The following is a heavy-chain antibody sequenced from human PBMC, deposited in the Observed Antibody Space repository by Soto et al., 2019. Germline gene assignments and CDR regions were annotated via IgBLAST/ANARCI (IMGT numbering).Heavy chain of an antibody. Sequence: PVGSLRLSCAASGFTFSSYWMHWVRQAPGKGLVWVSRINSDGSSTSYADSVKGRFTISRDNAKNTLYLQMNSLRAEDTAVYYCAKGRGYDYIWGSYRSDAFDIWGQGTMVTVSS. J-gene: IGHJ3*02. D-gene: IGHD3-16*02. V-gene: IGHV3-74*01. CDR2: INSDGSST. CDR3: AKGRGYDYIWGSYRSDAFDI. CDR1: GFTFSSYW.